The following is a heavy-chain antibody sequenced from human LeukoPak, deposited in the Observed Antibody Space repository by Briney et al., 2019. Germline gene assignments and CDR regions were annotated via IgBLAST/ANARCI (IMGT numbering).Heavy chain of an antibody. CDR1: GYSINGDFH. Sequence: PSETLSLTCDVSGYSINGDFHWGRVRQSPGKGLEWIATIHHDGSTYYNPSLKSRVSISMDTSKNQFSLRVTSVTAADTATYYCARDRFDFGQYEFDYWGQGALVTVSS. V-gene: IGHV4-38-2*01. J-gene: IGHJ4*02. CDR3: ARDRFDFGQYEFDY. D-gene: IGHD3-9*01. CDR2: IHHDGST.